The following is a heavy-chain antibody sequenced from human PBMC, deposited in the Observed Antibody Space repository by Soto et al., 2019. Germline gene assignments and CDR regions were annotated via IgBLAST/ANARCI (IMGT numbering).Heavy chain of an antibody. CDR1: GFTFSSYT. V-gene: IGHV3-23*01. J-gene: IGHJ4*02. CDR3: VAWVSAHFDN. D-gene: IGHD2-8*01. CDR2: ISGSGGST. Sequence: GGSLRLSCGASGFTFSSYTMSWVRPAPGKGLEWVSAISGSGGSTYYADSVKGRFTISRDCAMKRCALQMSNXGSQDTALYYCVAWVSAHFDNCGPATMVT.